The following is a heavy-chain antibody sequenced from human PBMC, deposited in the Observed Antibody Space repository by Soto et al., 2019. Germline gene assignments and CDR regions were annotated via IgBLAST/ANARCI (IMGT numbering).Heavy chain of an antibody. V-gene: IGHV4-61*01. Sequence: SETLAVTCTFSGGSVSSGSYYWSWIRQPPGKGLEWIGYVYYSGSTNYNPSLKSRVTISVDTSKNQFSLKLSSVTAADTAVYYCARAPRITLIVNWFDPWGPGTLVTVSS. CDR1: GGSVSSGSYY. D-gene: IGHD3-22*01. CDR2: VYYSGST. J-gene: IGHJ5*02. CDR3: ARAPRITLIVNWFDP.